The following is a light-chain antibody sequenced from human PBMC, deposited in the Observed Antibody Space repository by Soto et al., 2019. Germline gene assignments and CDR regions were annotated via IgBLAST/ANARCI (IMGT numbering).Light chain of an antibody. Sequence: QSVLTQPPSVSGAPGQRVTISCTGSSSNIGAGYDVHWYQQLPGRAPKLLIYGNTNRPSGVPDRFSGSKSGTSASLAITGPQAEDEADYYCLSFDSSLSGVFGGGTKLTVL. CDR2: GNT. V-gene: IGLV1-40*01. J-gene: IGLJ2*01. CDR3: LSFDSSLSGV. CDR1: SSNIGAGYD.